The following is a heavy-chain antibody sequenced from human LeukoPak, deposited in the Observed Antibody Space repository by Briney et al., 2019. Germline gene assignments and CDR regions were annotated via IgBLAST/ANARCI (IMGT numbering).Heavy chain of an antibody. CDR2: IYTSGST. Sequence: SETLSLTCTVSGGSISSGSYYWSWIRQPAGKGLEWIGRIYTSGSTNYNPSLKSRVTISVDTSKNQFSLKLSSVTAADTAVYYCARGGRYHDFWSGSNAPNYYYYGMDVWGQGTTVTVSS. CDR1: GGSISSGSYY. J-gene: IGHJ6*02. V-gene: IGHV4-61*02. D-gene: IGHD3-3*01. CDR3: ARGGRYHDFWSGSNAPNYYYYGMDV.